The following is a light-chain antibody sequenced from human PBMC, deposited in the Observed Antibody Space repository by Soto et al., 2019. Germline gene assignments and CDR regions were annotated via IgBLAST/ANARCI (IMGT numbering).Light chain of an antibody. V-gene: IGKV1-39*01. CDR2: AAS. CDR1: QSISNY. Sequence: DLQMTQSPSSLSASVGDRVTITCRASQSISNYLNWYQQKPGKAPKLLIYAASSLQSGVPSRFSGSGSRTDFTLTISSLQPEDFATYSCQQSYTTLFTFGPGTNVDI. CDR3: QQSYTTLFT. J-gene: IGKJ3*01.